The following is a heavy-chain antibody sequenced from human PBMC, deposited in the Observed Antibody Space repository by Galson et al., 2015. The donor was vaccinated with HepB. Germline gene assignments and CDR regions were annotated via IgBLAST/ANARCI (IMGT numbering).Heavy chain of an antibody. CDR3: AREGFNSSGYYGDY. Sequence: SLRLSCAASGFTFSGYWMSWVRQAPGEGLEWVANINXXGSDEYXXDSVKXXFTXXXDNAKSSLYLEMNSLXAEDTAVYYCAREGFNSSGYYGDYWGQGTLXXXSS. CDR1: GFTFSGYW. J-gene: IGHJ4*02. CDR2: INXXGSDE. D-gene: IGHD3-22*01. V-gene: IGHV3-7*03.